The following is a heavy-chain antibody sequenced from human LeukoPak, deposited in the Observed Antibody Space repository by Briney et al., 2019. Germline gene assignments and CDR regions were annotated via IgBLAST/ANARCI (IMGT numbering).Heavy chain of an antibody. CDR3: VKERGPFDAFDI. V-gene: IGHV3-33*06. CDR1: GFTFGTYG. J-gene: IGHJ3*02. CDR2: IWSDGNNK. Sequence: GGSLRLSCAATGFTFGTYGMHWVRQAPGKGLEWVAVIWSDGNNKFYADSVKGRFTFSRDNSRNTLSLQMNSLRAEDTAVYYCVKERGPFDAFDIWGQGTMVTVSS.